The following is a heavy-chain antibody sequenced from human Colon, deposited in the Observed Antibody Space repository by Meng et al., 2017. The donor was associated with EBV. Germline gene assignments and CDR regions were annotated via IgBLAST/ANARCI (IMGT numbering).Heavy chain of an antibody. D-gene: IGHD2-8*02. V-gene: IGHV4-4*02. Sequence: QVRRQESGAGLVQPSGTLSLSCAVSRTSISTANWWSWIRQSPGEGLEWIGAIYHNGQTNYNPSLKSRVSMSVDESKNEFSLNLKSVTAADTAVYYCARDGGVTHIPWGQGVLVTVSS. J-gene: IGHJ5*02. CDR3: ARDGGVTHIP. CDR1: RTSISTANW. CDR2: IYHNGQT.